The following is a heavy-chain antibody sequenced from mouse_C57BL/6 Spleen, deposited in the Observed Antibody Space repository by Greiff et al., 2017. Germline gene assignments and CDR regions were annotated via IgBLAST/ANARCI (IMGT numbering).Heavy chain of an antibody. V-gene: IGHV1-69*01. CDR3: ARSTMVTTRYYFDY. D-gene: IGHD2-1*01. CDR1: GYTFTSYW. CDR2: IDPFDSYT. J-gene: IGHJ2*01. Sequence: QVQLQQPGAELVMPGASVKLSCKASGYTFTSYWMHWVKQRPGQGLEWIGEIDPFDSYTNYNQKFKGKSTLTVDKSSSTDYMQLSSLTSEDSAVYYCARSTMVTTRYYFDYWGQGTTLTVSS.